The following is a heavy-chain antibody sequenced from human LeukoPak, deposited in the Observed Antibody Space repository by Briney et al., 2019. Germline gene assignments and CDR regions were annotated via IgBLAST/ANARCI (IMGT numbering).Heavy chain of an antibody. CDR2: IYYSGST. CDR3: ARLTVAGTYVGPWFDY. D-gene: IGHD6-19*01. J-gene: IGHJ4*02. Sequence: SETLSLSCTVSGDSISSYYWSWIRQPPGKGLEWIGYIYYSGSTNYNPSLRSRVTISVDTSKNQFSLKLSSVTAADTAVYYCARLTVAGTYVGPWFDYWGQGTLVTVSS. V-gene: IGHV4-59*01. CDR1: GDSISSYY.